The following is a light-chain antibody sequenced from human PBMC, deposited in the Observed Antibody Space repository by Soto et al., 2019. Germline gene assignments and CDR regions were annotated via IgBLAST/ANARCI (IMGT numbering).Light chain of an antibody. CDR1: QDISDD. CDR2: GAS. CDR3: LQTHNYPRT. J-gene: IGKJ1*01. V-gene: IGKV1-6*01. Sequence: AIQMTQSPSSLSASVGDRVTITCRASQDISDDVGWYQQTPGKAPKLLISGASRLQSGVPSRFSGSGSGAAFTLTIPSLRPEDSATYYCLQTHNYPRTFGQGTKVEI.